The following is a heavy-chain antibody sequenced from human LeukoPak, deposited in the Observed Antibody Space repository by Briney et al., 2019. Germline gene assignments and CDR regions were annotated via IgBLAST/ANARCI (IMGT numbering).Heavy chain of an antibody. CDR1: GYIFTSYG. J-gene: IGHJ4*02. V-gene: IGHV1-18*01. CDR2: ISVHNGYT. Sequence: GASVKVSCKASGYIFTSYGISWVRQAPGQGLEGMGWISVHNGYTRYAQKFQGRVTMTTDTSTSTAYMDLRSLRSDDTAVYYCARDMRHYRNYDSTGYYFNCEYWGQGTLVTVSP. CDR3: ARDMRHYRNYDSTGYYFNCEY. D-gene: IGHD3-22*01.